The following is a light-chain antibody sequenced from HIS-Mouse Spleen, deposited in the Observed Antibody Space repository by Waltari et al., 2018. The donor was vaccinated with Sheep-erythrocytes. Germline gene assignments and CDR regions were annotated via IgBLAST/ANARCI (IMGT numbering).Light chain of an antibody. Sequence: QSALTHPASVSGSPGQSITISCPGTSSAVGRYNLVPSYQQHPSKAPQLLIYEGSKRPSGVSNRFSGSKSGNTASLTISGLQAEDEADYYCCSYSGSSTPWVFGGGTKLTVL. CDR3: CSYSGSSTPWV. CDR2: EGS. V-gene: IGLV2-23*01. CDR1: SSAVGRYNL. J-gene: IGLJ3*02.